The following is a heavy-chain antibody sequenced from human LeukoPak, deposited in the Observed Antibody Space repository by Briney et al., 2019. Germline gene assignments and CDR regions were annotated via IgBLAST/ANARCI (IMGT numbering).Heavy chain of an antibody. CDR1: GFTFSSYG. CDR3: AKEIRDIWFGELSILDY. J-gene: IGHJ4*02. Sequence: PGGSLRLSCAASGFTFSSYGMHWVRQAPGKGLEWVAVISYDGSNKYYADSVKGRFTISRDNSKNTLYLQMNSLRAEDTAVYYCAKEIRDIWFGELSILDYWGQGTLVTVSS. D-gene: IGHD3-10*01. CDR2: ISYDGSNK. V-gene: IGHV3-30*18.